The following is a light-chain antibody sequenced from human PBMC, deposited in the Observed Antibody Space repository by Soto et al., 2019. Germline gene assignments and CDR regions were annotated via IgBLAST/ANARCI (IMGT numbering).Light chain of an antibody. CDR3: QQSYMDPIT. J-gene: IGKJ5*01. CDR1: HSMSTY. CDR2: DAS. V-gene: IGKV1-39*01. Sequence: DVQMTQKTGALSASVGSGCTSTCGARHSMSTYLNWYQKKPGKAPNLLIYDASRLQSGVPSRFSGSGGGTDFTLSISSVQPEDFATYFCQQSYMDPITFGQATLLEN.